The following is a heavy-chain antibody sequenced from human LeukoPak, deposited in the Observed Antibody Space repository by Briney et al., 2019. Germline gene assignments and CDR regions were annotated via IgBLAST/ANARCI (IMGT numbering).Heavy chain of an antibody. V-gene: IGHV4-39*01. Sequence: SETLSLTCTVSGGSIYSRSYYWDWIRQAPGKGLEWIGTIYHSGSTENNPSLKSRVAIFVDTSKNQFSLILHSVAAADTAVYYCARRSEFDNTHYHYFDYWGQGALVTVSS. CDR2: IYHSGST. CDR1: GGSIYSRSYY. D-gene: IGHD2-15*01. CDR3: ARRSEFDNTHYHYFDY. J-gene: IGHJ4*02.